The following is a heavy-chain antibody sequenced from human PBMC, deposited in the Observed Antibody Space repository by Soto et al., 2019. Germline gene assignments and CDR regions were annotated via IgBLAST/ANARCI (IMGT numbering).Heavy chain of an antibody. CDR2: ISSSSYI. J-gene: IGHJ6*02. CDR3: ARISRLQEYYYYYYGMDV. V-gene: IGHV3-11*06. Sequence: GSLRLSCAASGFTFSDYYMSWIRQAPGKGLEWVSYISSSSYIYYADSVKGRFTISRDNAKNSLYLQMNSLRAEDTAVYYCARISRLQEYYYYYYGMDVWGQGTTVTVSS. CDR1: GFTFSDYY. D-gene: IGHD4-4*01.